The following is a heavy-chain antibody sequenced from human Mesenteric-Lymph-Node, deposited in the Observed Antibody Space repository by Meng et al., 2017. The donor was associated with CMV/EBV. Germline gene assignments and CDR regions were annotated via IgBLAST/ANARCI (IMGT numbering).Heavy chain of an antibody. J-gene: IGHJ4*02. CDR1: GDSISSSSYF. V-gene: IGHV4-39*01. Sequence: SGDSISSSSYFWGWIRQPPGKGLEWIASIFYSGSTFHNPSLKSRVTMSVDTSENQFSLKLSSVTAADTAVYYCARHPPYYYDSSAFDYWGQGTLVTVSS. CDR3: ARHPPYYYDSSAFDY. D-gene: IGHD3-22*01. CDR2: IFYSGST.